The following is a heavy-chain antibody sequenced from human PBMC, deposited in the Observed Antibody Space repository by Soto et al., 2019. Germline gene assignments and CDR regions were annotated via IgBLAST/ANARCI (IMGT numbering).Heavy chain of an antibody. CDR3: ARSQSSGWYYPVHGFVTKIRPVTHYYYYGMDV. D-gene: IGHD6-19*01. Sequence: PGGSLRLSCAASGFTFSSYWMHWVRQAPGKGLVWVSRINSDGSSTSYADSVKGRFTISRDNAKNTLYLQMNSLRAEDTAVYYYARSQSSGWYYPVHGFVTKIRPVTHYYYYGMDVWGQGTTVTVSS. V-gene: IGHV3-74*01. CDR2: INSDGSST. J-gene: IGHJ6*02. CDR1: GFTFSSYW.